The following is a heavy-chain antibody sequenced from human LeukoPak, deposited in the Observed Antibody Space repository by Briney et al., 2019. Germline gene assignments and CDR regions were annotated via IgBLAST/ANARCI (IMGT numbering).Heavy chain of an antibody. D-gene: IGHD4/OR15-4a*01. CDR1: GFTFSSYS. CDR3: ARLSTDYYYMDV. CDR2: ISSSSSYI. Sequence: PGGSLRLSCAASGFTFSSYSMNWVRQAPGKGLEWVSSISSSSSYIYYADSVKGRFIISRDNAKNSLYLQFNSLRAEDTAVYYCARLSTDYYYMDVWGKGTTVTISS. J-gene: IGHJ6*03. V-gene: IGHV3-21*01.